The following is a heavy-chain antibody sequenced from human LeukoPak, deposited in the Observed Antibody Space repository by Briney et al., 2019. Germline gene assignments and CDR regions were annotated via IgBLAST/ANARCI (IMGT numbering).Heavy chain of an antibody. D-gene: IGHD6-13*01. V-gene: IGHV3-30-3*01. J-gene: IGHJ6*02. CDR3: ARVRRTVEQQLVLDYYYYGMDV. CDR2: ISYDGSNK. Sequence: GGSLRLSCAASGFTFSSYAMSWVRQAPGKGLEWVAVISYDGSNKYYADSVKGRFTISRDNSKNTLYLQMNSLRAEDTAVYYCARVRRTVEQQLVLDYYYYGMDVWGQGTTVTVSS. CDR1: GFTFSSYA.